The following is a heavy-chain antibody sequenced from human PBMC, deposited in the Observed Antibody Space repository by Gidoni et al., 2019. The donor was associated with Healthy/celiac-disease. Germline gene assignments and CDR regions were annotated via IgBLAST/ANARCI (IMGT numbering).Heavy chain of an antibody. V-gene: IGHV4-59*01. J-gene: IGHJ6*03. Sequence: QVQLQESGPGLVKPSETLSLTCTVSGGSISSYYWSWLRQPPGKGLEWIWYIYYSGSTNYNPSLKSRVTISVDTSKNQFSLKLSSVTAADTAVYYCARGADYDFWSGYDYYYYYYMDVWGKGTTVTVSS. CDR1: GGSISSYY. D-gene: IGHD3-3*01. CDR2: IYYSGST. CDR3: ARGADYDFWSGYDYYYYYYMDV.